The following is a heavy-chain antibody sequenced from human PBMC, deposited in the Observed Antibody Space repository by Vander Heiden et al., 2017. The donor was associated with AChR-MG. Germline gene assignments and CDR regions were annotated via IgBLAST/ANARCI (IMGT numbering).Heavy chain of an antibody. D-gene: IGHD1-26*01. CDR2: INSDGSST. CDR1: GFSCSSYW. V-gene: IGHV3-74*01. J-gene: IGHJ4*02. CDR3: ATVGTKWELLT. Sequence: EVQLVESGGGFVQPGGSLRLSCAAPGFSCSSYWMHWVGKAPGKGLVWVSRINSDGSSTSYADSVKGRFTISRDNAKNTLYLQMNSLRAEDTAVYYCATVGTKWELLTWGQGTLVTVSS.